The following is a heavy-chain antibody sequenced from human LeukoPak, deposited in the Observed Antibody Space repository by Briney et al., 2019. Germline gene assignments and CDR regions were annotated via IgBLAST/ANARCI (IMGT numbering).Heavy chain of an antibody. CDR1: GFTVSSNY. V-gene: IGHV3-66*01. CDR2: IYSGGTT. CDR3: ARALTTFWYFEY. D-gene: IGHD4/OR15-4a*01. Sequence: PGGSLRLSCAASGFTVSSNYMTWVRQAPGKGLEWVSVIYSGGTTYYTDSVKGRSTISRDNSKNTLYLQMNSLRVEDTAVYYCARALTTFWYFEYWGQGAPVTVSS. J-gene: IGHJ4*02.